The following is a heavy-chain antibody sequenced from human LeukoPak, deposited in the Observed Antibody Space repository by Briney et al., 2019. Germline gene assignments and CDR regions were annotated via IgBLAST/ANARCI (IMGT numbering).Heavy chain of an antibody. V-gene: IGHV1-2*02. Sequence: GASVKVSCKASGYTFTGYYMHWVRQAPGQGFEWMGWINPNSGGTNYAQKFQGRVTMTRDTSISTAYMELSRLRSDDTAVYYCARGDDNAGTTPLASPLTDYWGQGTLVTVSS. J-gene: IGHJ4*02. CDR3: ARGDDNAGTTPLASPLTDY. CDR1: GYTFTGYY. D-gene: IGHD6-13*01. CDR2: INPNSGGT.